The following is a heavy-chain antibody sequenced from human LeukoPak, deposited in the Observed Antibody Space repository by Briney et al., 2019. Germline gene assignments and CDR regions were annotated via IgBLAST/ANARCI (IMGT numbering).Heavy chain of an antibody. CDR3: ARDQEGTDY. J-gene: IGHJ4*02. V-gene: IGHV4-30-2*01. CDR2: IYHSGST. CDR1: GGSISSGGYS. Sequence: ASQTLSLTCAVSGGSISSGGYSWSWIRQPPGKGLEWIGYIYHSGSTYYNPSLKSRVTISVDTSKNQFSLKLSSVTAADTAVYYCARDQEGTDYWGQGTLVTVSS.